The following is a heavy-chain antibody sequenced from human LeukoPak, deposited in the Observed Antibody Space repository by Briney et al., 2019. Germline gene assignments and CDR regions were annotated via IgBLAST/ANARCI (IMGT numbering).Heavy chain of an antibody. CDR1: LGSIRSGGYY. J-gene: IGHJ5*02. D-gene: IGHD6-19*01. CDR3: ARGHNSGWYNWFDP. CDR2: IYYSGST. Sequence: SETLSLTCSVSLGSIRSGGYYWSWIRQLPGKGLEWIGYIYYSGSTAYNPSLESRVTISVDTSKNQFSLKLSSVTAADTAVYYCARGHNSGWYNWFDPWGQGTLVTVSS. V-gene: IGHV4-31*03.